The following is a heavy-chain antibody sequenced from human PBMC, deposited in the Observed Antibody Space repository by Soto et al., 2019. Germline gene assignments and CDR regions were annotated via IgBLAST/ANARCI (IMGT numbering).Heavy chain of an antibody. D-gene: IGHD3-10*01. J-gene: IGHJ4*02. CDR2: INHSGST. V-gene: IGHV4-34*01. CDR1: GGSFSGYY. CDR3: ARCGGTTMVRGEYYFDY. Sequence: SETLSLTCAVYGGSFSGYYWSWIRQPPGKGLEWIGEINHSGSTNYNPSLKSRVTISVDTSKNQFSLKLSSVTAADTAVYYCARCGGTTMVRGEYYFDYWGQGTLVTVSS.